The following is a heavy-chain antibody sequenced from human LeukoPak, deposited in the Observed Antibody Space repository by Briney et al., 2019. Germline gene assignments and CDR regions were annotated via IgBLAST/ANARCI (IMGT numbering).Heavy chain of an antibody. CDR1: GFTFSSYA. V-gene: IGHV3-23*01. CDR2: SSSSGGST. Sequence: GGSLRLSCAASGFTFSSYAMSLVRLAPGKGLEWVSASSSSGGSTYYADSVKGRFAISRDNSKNTLYLQMNSLRAEDTAVYYCAKVSMIVVVPYYYFDYWGQGTLVTVSS. D-gene: IGHD3-22*01. CDR3: AKVSMIVVVPYYYFDY. J-gene: IGHJ4*02.